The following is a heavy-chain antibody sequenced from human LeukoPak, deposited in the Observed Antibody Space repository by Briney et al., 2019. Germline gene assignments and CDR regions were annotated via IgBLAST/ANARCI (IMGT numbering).Heavy chain of an antibody. V-gene: IGHV3-53*01. D-gene: IGHD6-19*01. CDR2: ILTADKT. Sequence: GGSLRLSCAASGFTVSSNFMSWVRQAPGKGLEWVSVILTADKTYYADSVKGRFTISRDDSKNMVYLQMNSLRAEDTAVYFCAREGYSSGWFRLWGQGTLVTVSS. J-gene: IGHJ4*02. CDR3: AREGYSSGWFRL. CDR1: GFTVSSNF.